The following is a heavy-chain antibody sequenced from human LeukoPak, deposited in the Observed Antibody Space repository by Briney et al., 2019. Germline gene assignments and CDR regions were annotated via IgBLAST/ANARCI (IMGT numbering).Heavy chain of an antibody. D-gene: IGHD3-22*01. J-gene: IGHJ3*02. Sequence: GGSLRLSCAASGFTVSSNYMSWVRQAPGKGLEWVSVIYSGGSTYYADSVKGRFTISRDNSKNKLYLQMNSLRAEDTAVYYCARGDDSSGYDAFDIWGQGTMVTVSS. V-gene: IGHV3-53*01. CDR2: IYSGGST. CDR3: ARGDDSSGYDAFDI. CDR1: GFTVSSNY.